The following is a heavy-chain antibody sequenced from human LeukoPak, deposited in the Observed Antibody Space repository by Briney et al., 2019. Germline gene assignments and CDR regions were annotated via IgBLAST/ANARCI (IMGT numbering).Heavy chain of an antibody. CDR2: FDPEDGET. Sequence: ASVKVSCKVSGYTLTELSMHWVRQAPGKGLEWMGGFDPEDGETIYAQKFQGRVTMTEDTSTDTAYMELSSLRSEDTAVYYCATEGCSSTSCYISWFDPWGQGTLVTVSS. V-gene: IGHV1-24*01. CDR3: ATEGCSSTSCYISWFDP. CDR1: GYTLTELS. J-gene: IGHJ5*02. D-gene: IGHD2-2*02.